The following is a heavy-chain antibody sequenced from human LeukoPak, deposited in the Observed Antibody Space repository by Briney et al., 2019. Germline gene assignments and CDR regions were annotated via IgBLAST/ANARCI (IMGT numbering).Heavy chain of an antibody. CDR1: GVSISSGGYY. J-gene: IGHJ3*02. Sequence: SETLSLTCTVSGVSISSGGYYWSWIRQHPGKGLEWIVYIYYSGSSYYNPSLKSRATISVDTSKNQFSLKLSSVTAADTAVYYCARAPTPYCGGDCYLKGAFDIWGQGTMVTVSS. V-gene: IGHV4-31*03. CDR2: IYYSGSS. D-gene: IGHD2-21*01. CDR3: ARAPTPYCGGDCYLKGAFDI.